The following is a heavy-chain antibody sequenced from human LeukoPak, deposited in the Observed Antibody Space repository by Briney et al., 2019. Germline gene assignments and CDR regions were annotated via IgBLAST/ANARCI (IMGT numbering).Heavy chain of an antibody. J-gene: IGHJ4*02. V-gene: IGHV3-23*01. CDR3: APYYYDSSGYSLYG. CDR1: GFTFSSYA. Sequence: PGGSLRLSCAASGFTFSSYAMSWVRQAPGKGLEWVSAISGSGGSTYYADSVKGRFTISRDNSRNTLYLQMNSLRAEDTAVYYCAPYYYDSSGYSLYGWGQGTLVTVSS. D-gene: IGHD3-22*01. CDR2: ISGSGGST.